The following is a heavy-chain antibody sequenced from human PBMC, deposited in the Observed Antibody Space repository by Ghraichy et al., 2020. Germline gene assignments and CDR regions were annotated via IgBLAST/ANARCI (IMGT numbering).Heavy chain of an antibody. CDR1: GFTFSDYS. V-gene: IGHV3-48*02. D-gene: IGHD4-23*01. Sequence: GGSLRLSCVGSGFTFSDYSMNWVRQSPGKGLEWVSYITSSSRTTSYADSVKGRFTISRDNAQNSLYLQMNSLRDEDTAVYYCARGSTVVRFFYYAGMDVWRQGTTLTVSS. J-gene: IGHJ6*02. CDR3: ARGSTVVRFFYYAGMDV. CDR2: ITSSSRTT.